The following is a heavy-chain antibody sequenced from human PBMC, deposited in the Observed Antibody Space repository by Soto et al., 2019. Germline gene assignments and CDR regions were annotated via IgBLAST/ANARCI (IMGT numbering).Heavy chain of an antibody. D-gene: IGHD2-8*01. CDR1: GFTFSSYA. CDR2: ISGSGGST. V-gene: IGHV3-23*01. Sequence: PGGSLRLSCAASGFTFSSYAMSWVRQAPGKGLEWVSAISGSGGSTYYADSVKGRFTISRDNSKNTLYLQMNSLRAEDTAVYYCAKDRLVVYATGPMGFDYWGQGTLVTVSS. CDR3: AKDRLVVYATGPMGFDY. J-gene: IGHJ4*02.